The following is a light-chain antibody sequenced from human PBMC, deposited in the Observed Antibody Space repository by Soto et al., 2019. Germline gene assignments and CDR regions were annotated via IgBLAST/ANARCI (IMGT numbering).Light chain of an antibody. V-gene: IGLV1-44*01. CDR3: ASWDDSLNGRGV. Sequence: QSVLTQPPSASGTPGQRVTISCSGSSSNIGSNTVNWYQQLPGTAPKLLIYNNNQRPSGVPARFSGSNSGTSASLAISGLQSEDEADYYCASWDDSLNGRGVFGTGTK. CDR1: SSNIGSNT. J-gene: IGLJ1*01. CDR2: NNN.